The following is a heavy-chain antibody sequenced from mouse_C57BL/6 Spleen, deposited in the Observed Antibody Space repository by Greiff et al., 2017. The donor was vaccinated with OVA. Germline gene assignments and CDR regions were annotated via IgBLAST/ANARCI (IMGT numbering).Heavy chain of an antibody. J-gene: IGHJ4*01. V-gene: IGHV5-16*01. CDR3: ARDRQLRRDYYAMDY. CDR2: INYDGSST. Sequence: EVKLVESEGGLVQPGSSMKLSCTASGFTFSDYYMAWVRQVPEKGLEWVANINYDGSSTYYLDSLKSRFIISRDNAKNILYLQMSSLKSEDTATYYCARDRQLRRDYYAMDYWGQGTSVTVSS. D-gene: IGHD1-1*01. CDR1: GFTFSDYY.